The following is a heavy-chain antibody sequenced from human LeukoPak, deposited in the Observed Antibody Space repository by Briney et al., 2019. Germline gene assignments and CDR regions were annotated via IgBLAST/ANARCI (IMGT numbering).Heavy chain of an antibody. CDR2: IYFSGST. CDR3: ARSYDTNFDY. CDR1: GGFIRSYY. D-gene: IGHD3-3*01. J-gene: IGHJ4*02. V-gene: IGHV4-59*01. Sequence: SETLSLTCTVSGGFIRSYYWSWIRQPPGKGLEWIGYIYFSGSTSYNPSLKSRVTISVDRSKNQFSLKLSSVAAADTAVYYCARSYDTNFDYWGQGTLVTVSS.